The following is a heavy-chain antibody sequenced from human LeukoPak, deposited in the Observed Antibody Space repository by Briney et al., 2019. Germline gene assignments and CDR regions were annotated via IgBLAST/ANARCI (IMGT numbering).Heavy chain of an antibody. J-gene: IGHJ4*02. D-gene: IGHD3-10*01. CDR2: IWDDGSNK. CDR1: GFTFSSYG. Sequence: GRSLRLSCAASGFTFSSYGMHWVRQAPGKGLEWVAVIWDDGSNKYHADSVKGRFTISRDNSKNTLYLQMNSLRADDTGVYYCAKHFGSGDYYNFFDDWGQGTLVSVSS. V-gene: IGHV3-33*06. CDR3: AKHFGSGDYYNFFDD.